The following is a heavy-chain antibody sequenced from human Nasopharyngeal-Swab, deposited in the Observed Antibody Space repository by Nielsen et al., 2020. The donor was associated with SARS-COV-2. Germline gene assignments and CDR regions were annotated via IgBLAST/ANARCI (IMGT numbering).Heavy chain of an antibody. CDR1: GYTFTSYA. J-gene: IGHJ3*02. Sequence: ASVKVSCKASGYTFTSYAMNWVRQAPGQGLEWMGWINTNTGNPTYAQGFTGRFVFSLDTSVSTAYLQISSLKAEDTAVYYCARDRFSYYYDSSGYFDAFDIWGQGTMVTVSS. V-gene: IGHV7-4-1*02. CDR3: ARDRFSYYYDSSGYFDAFDI. D-gene: IGHD3-22*01. CDR2: INTNTGNP.